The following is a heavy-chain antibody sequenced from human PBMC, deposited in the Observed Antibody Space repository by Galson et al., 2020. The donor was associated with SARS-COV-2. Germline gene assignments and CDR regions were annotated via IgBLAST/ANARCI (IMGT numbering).Heavy chain of an antibody. V-gene: IGHV1-18*04. D-gene: IGHD3-3*01. CDR1: GYPFTSYG. Sequence: ASVKVSCKASGYPFTSYGISWVRQAPGHGLEWMGWISAYTGNTNYAEKLQGRVTMTTDTSTSTAYMELRSLRSDDTAVYYCAKVDDFWTGYYTGFYYWGQGSLVTVSS. J-gene: IGHJ4*02. CDR2: ISAYTGNT. CDR3: AKVDDFWTGYYTGFYY.